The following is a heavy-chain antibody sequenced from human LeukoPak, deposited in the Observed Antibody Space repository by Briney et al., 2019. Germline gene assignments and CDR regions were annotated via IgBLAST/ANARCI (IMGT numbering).Heavy chain of an antibody. V-gene: IGHV3-23*01. CDR2: IRGIRGTYST. Sequence: GGSLRLSCATSGFTFSNYAMIWVRQAPGKGLEWVSAIRGIRGTYSTEYADSVKDRFTISRDNSKSTLYLQMNSLRAEDTAVYYCGRDPNGDYIGAFDMWGQGTVVTVSS. CDR3: GRDPNGDYIGAFDM. D-gene: IGHD4-17*01. J-gene: IGHJ3*02. CDR1: GFTFSNYA.